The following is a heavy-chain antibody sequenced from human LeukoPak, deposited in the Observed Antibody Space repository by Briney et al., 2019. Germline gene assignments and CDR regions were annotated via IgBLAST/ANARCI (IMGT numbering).Heavy chain of an antibody. CDR2: ISSSGSTI. CDR3: AREASFNWFDP. V-gene: IGHV3-11*01. D-gene: IGHD3-10*01. Sequence: GGSLRLSCAASGFTFSDYYMSWIRQAPGKGLEWVSYISSSGSTIYYVDSVKGRFTISRDNAKNSLYLQMNSLRAEDTAVYYCAREASFNWFDPWGQGTLVTVSS. J-gene: IGHJ5*02. CDR1: GFTFSDYY.